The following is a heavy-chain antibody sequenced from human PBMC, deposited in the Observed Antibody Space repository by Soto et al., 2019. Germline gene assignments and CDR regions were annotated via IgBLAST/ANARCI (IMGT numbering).Heavy chain of an antibody. D-gene: IGHD6-13*01. Sequence: ASVKVSCKASGYTFTSYAMHWVRQAPGQRLEWMGWINAGNGNTKYSQKFQGRVTITRDTSASTAYMELSSLRSEDTAVYYCATGSSSWFAFDSWGQGTMVTVSS. CDR1: GYTFTSYA. V-gene: IGHV1-3*01. J-gene: IGHJ3*02. CDR3: ATGSSSWFAFDS. CDR2: INAGNGNT.